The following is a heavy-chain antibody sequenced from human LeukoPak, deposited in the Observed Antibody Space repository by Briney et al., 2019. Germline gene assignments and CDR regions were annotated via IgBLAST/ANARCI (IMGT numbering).Heavy chain of an antibody. V-gene: IGHV3-23*01. CDR3: AKVVAGNIDYYFDY. CDR1: GFTFSSSA. D-gene: IGHD2/OR15-2a*01. J-gene: IGHJ4*02. CDR2: ISASGGST. Sequence: GGSLRLSCAASGFTFSSSAMSWVRQVPGRGLEWVSGISASGGSTSYADSVRGRFTISRDNSKNTLYVQMNSLRDEDTAVYYCAKVVAGNIDYYFDYRGQGILVAVSS.